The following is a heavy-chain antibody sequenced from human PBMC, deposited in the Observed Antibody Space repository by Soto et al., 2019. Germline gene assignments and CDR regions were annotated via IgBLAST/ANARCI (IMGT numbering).Heavy chain of an antibody. CDR2: ISYDGSNK. V-gene: IGHV3-30*18. CDR1: GFTFSSYG. CDR3: AKDLSSGAFDI. J-gene: IGHJ3*02. Sequence: GGSLRLSCAASGFTFSSYGMHWVRQAPGKGLEWVAVISYDGSNKYYADSVKGRFTISRDNSKNTLYLQMNSLRAEDTAVYYCAKDLSSGAFDIWGQGTMVTVS.